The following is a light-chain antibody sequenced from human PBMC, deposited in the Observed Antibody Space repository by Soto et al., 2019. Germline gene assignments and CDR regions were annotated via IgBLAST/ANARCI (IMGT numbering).Light chain of an antibody. CDR3: SSYTSSSTPYV. CDR1: SSDVGGYNY. Sequence: QSALTQPASVSGSPGQSITISCTGTSSDVGGYNYVSWYQQHPGKAPKLMIYDVTNRPSGVSNRFSGSKSGNTASLTISELQTEDEADYYCSSYTSSSTPYVFGTGTKLTVL. CDR2: DVT. V-gene: IGLV2-14*01. J-gene: IGLJ1*01.